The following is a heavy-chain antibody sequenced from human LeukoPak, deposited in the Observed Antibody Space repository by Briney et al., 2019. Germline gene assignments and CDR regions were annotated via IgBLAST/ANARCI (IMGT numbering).Heavy chain of an antibody. V-gene: IGHV3-21*01. J-gene: IGHJ4*02. CDR2: ISSSSSYI. Sequence: GGSLRLSCAASGFTFSSYSMNWVRQAPGKGLEWVSSISSSSSYIYYADSVKGRFTISRDNAKNSLYLQMNSLRAEDTAVYYCARGPGGQDIVVVPAAMLWDYWGQGTLVTVSS. CDR1: GFTFSSYS. CDR3: ARGPGGQDIVVVPAAMLWDY. D-gene: IGHD2-2*01.